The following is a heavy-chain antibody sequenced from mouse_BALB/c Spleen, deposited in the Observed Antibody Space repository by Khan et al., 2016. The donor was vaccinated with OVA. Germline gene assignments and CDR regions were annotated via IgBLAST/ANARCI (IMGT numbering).Heavy chain of an antibody. CDR3: AREWAAWFPD. CDR2: ISPGSDNA. V-gene: IGHV1-77*01. Sequence: VQLQQSGPELARPGASVKLSCKASGYTFTDYYLNWMRQRTGQGLEWIGEISPGSDNAYYNEKFKGKATLTADKSSSTAYMQLTSLTSEDSAVYFCAREWAAWFPDWGQGTLVTVSA. J-gene: IGHJ3*01. CDR1: GYTFTDYY.